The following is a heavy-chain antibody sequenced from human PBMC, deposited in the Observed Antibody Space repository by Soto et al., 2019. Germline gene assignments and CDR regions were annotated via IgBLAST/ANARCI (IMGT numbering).Heavy chain of an antibody. J-gene: IGHJ4*02. CDR2: IWYDGSNK. CDR1: GFTFSSYG. Sequence: QVQLVESGGGVVQPGRSLRLSCAASGFTFSSYGMHWVRQAPGKGLEWVAVIWYDGSNKYYADSVKGRFTISRDNSKNTLYLQMNSLRAEDTAVYYCASPGDGYTLGYWGQGTLVTVSS. CDR3: ASPGDGYTLGY. V-gene: IGHV3-33*01. D-gene: IGHD5-12*01.